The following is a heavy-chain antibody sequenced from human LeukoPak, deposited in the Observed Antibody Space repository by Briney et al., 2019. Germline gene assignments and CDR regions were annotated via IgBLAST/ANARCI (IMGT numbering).Heavy chain of an antibody. V-gene: IGHV4-59*12. J-gene: IGHJ4*02. CDR3: ARESPAHYFDY. CDR2: IHYSGST. CDR1: GGSISSYY. Sequence: SETLSLTCTVSGGSISSYYWSWIRQPPGKGLEWPPGKGLEWIGYIHYSGSTNYNPSLKGRVTISVDTSKNQFSLKLSSVTAADTAVYYCARESPAHYFDYWGQGTLVTVSS.